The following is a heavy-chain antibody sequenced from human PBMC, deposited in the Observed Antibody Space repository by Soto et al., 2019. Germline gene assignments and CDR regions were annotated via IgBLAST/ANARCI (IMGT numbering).Heavy chain of an antibody. CDR1: GFTVSTDW. V-gene: IGHV3-66*01. CDR3: VREDYYYGMDL. Sequence: EVQLVESGGGLVQPGGSLRLSCAASGFTVSTDWMYWVRQAPGKGLEWVSVIRGGGNTFYADSVEGRFTISRDNSKNTVYLQMNSLRVEDTAMYYCVREDYYYGMDLWGQGTTVTVSS. CDR2: IRGGGNT. J-gene: IGHJ6*02.